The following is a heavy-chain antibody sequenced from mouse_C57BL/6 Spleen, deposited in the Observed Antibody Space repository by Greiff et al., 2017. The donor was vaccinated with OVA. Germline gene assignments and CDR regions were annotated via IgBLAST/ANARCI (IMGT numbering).Heavy chain of an antibody. J-gene: IGHJ2*01. CDR1: GFTFSSYG. CDR2: ISSGGSYT. CDR3: ARLGDGYSLDY. V-gene: IGHV5-6*01. D-gene: IGHD2-3*01. Sequence: EVHLVESGGDLVKPGGSLKLSCAASGFTFSSYGMSWVRQTPDKRLEWVATISSGGSYTYYPDSVKGRFTISRDNAKNTLYLQMSSLKSEDTAMYYCARLGDGYSLDYWGQGTTLTVSS.